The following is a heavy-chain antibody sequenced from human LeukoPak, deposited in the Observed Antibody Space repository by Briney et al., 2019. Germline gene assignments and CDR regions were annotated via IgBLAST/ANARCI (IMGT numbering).Heavy chain of an antibody. D-gene: IGHD3-9*01. CDR3: ARVNYDILTGRGNYFDY. Sequence: GGSLRLSCAASGFTFSTYSMNWVRQAPGKGLEWVSSISSSSSYIYYADSVKGRFTISRDNAKNSPYLQMNSLRAEDTAVYYCARVNYDILTGRGNYFDYWGQGALVTVSS. J-gene: IGHJ4*02. CDR1: GFTFSTYS. CDR2: ISSSSSYI. V-gene: IGHV3-21*01.